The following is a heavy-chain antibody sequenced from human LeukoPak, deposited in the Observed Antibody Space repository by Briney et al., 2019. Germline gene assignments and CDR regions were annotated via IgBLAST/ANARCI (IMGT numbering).Heavy chain of an antibody. J-gene: IGHJ4*02. Sequence: SETLSLTCTVSGCSISSSSYYWGWIRQPPGKGLEWIGTIHYRGNTYYNPSLKSRVAISVDTSKNQFSLKLTSVTAADTAMYYCARLVGSSWYHEVLFGRDYWGQGTLVTVSS. CDR3: ARLVGSSWYHEVLFGRDY. D-gene: IGHD6-13*01. CDR2: IHYRGNT. V-gene: IGHV4-39*01. CDR1: GCSISSSSYY.